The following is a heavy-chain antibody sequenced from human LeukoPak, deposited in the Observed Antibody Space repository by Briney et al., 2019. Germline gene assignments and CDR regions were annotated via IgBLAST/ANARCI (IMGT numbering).Heavy chain of an antibody. Sequence: PGGSLRLSCAASRFTFRNYAMHWVRQAPGKGLEWVAVISSDGTNKYYADSVKGRFTISRDNSKNTLYLQMNSLRAEDTAVYYCASIVGSGWSDAFDIWGQGTMVTVSS. J-gene: IGHJ3*02. V-gene: IGHV3-30*04. CDR2: ISSDGTNK. D-gene: IGHD6-19*01. CDR1: RFTFRNYA. CDR3: ASIVGSGWSDAFDI.